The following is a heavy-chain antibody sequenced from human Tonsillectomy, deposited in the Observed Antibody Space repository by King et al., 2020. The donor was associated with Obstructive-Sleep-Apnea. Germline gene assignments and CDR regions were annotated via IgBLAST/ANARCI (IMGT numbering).Heavy chain of an antibody. V-gene: IGHV1-18*04. Sequence: HVQLVESGAEVKKPGASVKVSCKASGYTFTIYGISWVRQAPGQGLEWMGWISAYNGNTNYAQKLQGRVTMTTDTSTSTAYIELRSLRSDDTAVYYCARQPASSGSYGDYWGQGTLVTVSS. CDR1: GYTFTIYG. CDR2: ISAYNGNT. J-gene: IGHJ4*02. CDR3: ARQPASSGSYGDY. D-gene: IGHD1-26*01.